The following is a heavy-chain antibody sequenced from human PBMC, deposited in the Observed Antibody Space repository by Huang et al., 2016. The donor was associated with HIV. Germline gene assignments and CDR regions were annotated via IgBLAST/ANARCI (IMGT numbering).Heavy chain of an antibody. Sequence: QVQLQESGPGLVKPSQTLSLTCRVSGGAISGGGYSWSWIRQPPGKGLEWVGYIFLTGTTYYNPSLKSLVSMSVDMSKNQFCLRLSSVTAADTAMYFCARAAYSNSRAYYYYMDVWGRGTMVTVSS. CDR1: GGAISGGGYS. D-gene: IGHD4-4*01. J-gene: IGHJ6*03. CDR3: ARAAYSNSRAYYYYMDV. CDR2: IFLTGTT. V-gene: IGHV4-30-4*01.